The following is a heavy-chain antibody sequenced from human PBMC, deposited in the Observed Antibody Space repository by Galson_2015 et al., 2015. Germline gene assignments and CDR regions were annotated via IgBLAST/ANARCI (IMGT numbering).Heavy chain of an antibody. D-gene: IGHD3-10*01. CDR1: GFTFSSYA. CDR3: AIPPLGVSWYFDF. J-gene: IGHJ2*01. CDR2: IVSSST. Sequence: SLRLSCAASGFTFSSYAMSWVRHAPGKGLEWISTIVSSSTYYADSVRGRFTISRDNPKNTLYLQMNSLIAEDTAVYYCAIPPLGVSWYFDFWVCGTLVTVSS. V-gene: IGHV3-23*01.